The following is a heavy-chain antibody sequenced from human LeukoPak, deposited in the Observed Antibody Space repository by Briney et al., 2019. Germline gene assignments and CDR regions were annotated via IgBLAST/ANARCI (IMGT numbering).Heavy chain of an antibody. D-gene: IGHD3-22*01. CDR3: ARDWYYYDSSGYYQGAFDI. V-gene: IGHV4-39*07. CDR2: MYYSSGNT. CDR1: GGSISSSTYY. J-gene: IGHJ3*02. Sequence: SETLSLTCTVSGGSISSSTYYWGWIRQPPGKGLEWIGSMYYSSGNTYYNPSLKSRVTISVGTSKNQFSLKLSSVTAADTAVYYCARDWYYYDSSGYYQGAFDIWGQGTMVTVSS.